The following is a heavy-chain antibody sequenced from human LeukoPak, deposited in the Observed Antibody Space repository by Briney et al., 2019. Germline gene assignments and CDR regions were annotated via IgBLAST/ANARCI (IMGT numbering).Heavy chain of an antibody. Sequence: PGGSLRLSCAASGFTFSHFWMSWVRQAPGKGLEWVANIKQDGSEKYYVDSVKGRFTISRDNAKNSLYLQMNSLRTEDTATYYCARGPTRANSSDYWGQGTLVTVSS. CDR2: IKQDGSEK. CDR3: ARGPTRANSSDY. CDR1: GFTFSHFW. V-gene: IGHV3-7*01. J-gene: IGHJ4*02. D-gene: IGHD2/OR15-2a*01.